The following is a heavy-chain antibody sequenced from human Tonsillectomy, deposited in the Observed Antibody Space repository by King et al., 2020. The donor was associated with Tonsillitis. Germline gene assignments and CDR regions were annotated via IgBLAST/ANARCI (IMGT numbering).Heavy chain of an antibody. D-gene: IGHD2-2*01. J-gene: IGHJ4*02. Sequence: VQLVESGGGLVKPGGSLRLSCAASGFSFNNAWMSWVRQAPGRGLEWVGRIKSKTDGVTTDYAAPVKGRFNISRDDSKNMLFLQMDSLKTEDTAVYYCTTRYCSGTDCYEAYFDYWGQGTTVTVSS. CDR2: IKSKTDGVTT. CDR3: TTRYCSGTDCYEAYFDY. CDR1: GFSFNNAW. V-gene: IGHV3-15*01.